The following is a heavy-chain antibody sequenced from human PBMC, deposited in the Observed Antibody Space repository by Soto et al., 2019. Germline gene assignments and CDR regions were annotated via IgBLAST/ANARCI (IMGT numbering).Heavy chain of an antibody. D-gene: IGHD2-2*03. CDR3: GGGGSVSGY. CDR2: ISYDGSNK. CDR1: GFTFSSYA. Sequence: QVQLVESGGGVVQPGRSLRLSCAASGFTFSSYAMHWVRQAPGKGLEWVAVISYDGSNKYYADSVKGRLTISRDNPKNTVNVQTKSLRAEDIAVYYCGGGGSVSGYWGQGNLVSLSS. V-gene: IGHV3-30-3*01. J-gene: IGHJ4*02.